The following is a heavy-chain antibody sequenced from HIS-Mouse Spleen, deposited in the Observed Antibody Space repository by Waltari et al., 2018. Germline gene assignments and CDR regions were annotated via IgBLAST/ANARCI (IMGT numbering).Heavy chain of an antibody. CDR3: ARASRDLLLPRYFDL. CDR1: GGPLSSYS. V-gene: IGHV4-59*01. CDR2: YYSGST. Sequence: QVQLQESGPGLVKPSETLSLTCTVSGGPLSSYSWSRIRQPPGKGLEWIGYYSGSTNYNPSLKSRVTISVDTSKNQFSLKLSSVTAADTAVYYCARASRDLLLPRYFDLWGRGTLVTVSS. J-gene: IGHJ2*01.